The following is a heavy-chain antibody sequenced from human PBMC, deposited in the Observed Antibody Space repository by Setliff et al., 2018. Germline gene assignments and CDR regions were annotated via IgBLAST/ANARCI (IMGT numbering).Heavy chain of an antibody. D-gene: IGHD5-18*01. J-gene: IGHJ4*02. V-gene: IGHV4-61*09. CDR3: ARQVDTPMAPIDY. CDR2: IYSNGST. CDR1: GRSVSRDSDF. Sequence: SETLSLTCTVSGRSVSRDSDFWNWIRRSAGNKLEWIGHIYSNGSTEYNPSLKSRVTMSIDASKNQLSLKLSSVTAADSAIYYCARQVDTPMAPIDYWGQGTLVTVS.